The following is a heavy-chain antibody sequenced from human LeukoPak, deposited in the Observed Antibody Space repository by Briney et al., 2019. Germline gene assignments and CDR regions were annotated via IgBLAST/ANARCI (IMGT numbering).Heavy chain of an antibody. V-gene: IGHV1-69*06. Sequence: SVKVSCKASGYTFTGYYMHWVRQAPGQGLEWMGGIIPFSGTPNYAQKFQDRVTITADKFTSTVYMELSSLRSEDTAVYYCASPSRYGDHDEGHYWGQGTLVTVSS. CDR1: GYTFTGYY. CDR3: ASPSRYGDHDEGHY. D-gene: IGHD4-17*01. J-gene: IGHJ4*02. CDR2: IIPFSGTP.